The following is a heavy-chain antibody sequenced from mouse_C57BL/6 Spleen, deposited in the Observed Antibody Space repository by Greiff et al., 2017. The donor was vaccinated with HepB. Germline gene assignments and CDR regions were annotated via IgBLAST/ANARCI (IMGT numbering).Heavy chain of an antibody. V-gene: IGHV1-54*01. CDR1: GYAFTNYL. D-gene: IGHD2-4*01. CDR2: INPGSGGT. CDR3: ARSYDYDPAWFAY. J-gene: IGHJ3*01. Sequence: QVQLKESGAELVRPGTSVKVSCKASGYAFTNYLIEWVKQRPGQGLEWIGVINPGSGGTNYNEKFKGKATLTADKSSSTAYMQLSSLTSEDSAVYFCARSYDYDPAWFAYWGQGTLVTVSA.